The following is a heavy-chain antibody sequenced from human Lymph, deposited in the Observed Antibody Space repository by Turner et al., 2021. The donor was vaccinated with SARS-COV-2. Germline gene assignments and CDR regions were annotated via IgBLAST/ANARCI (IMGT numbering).Heavy chain of an antibody. D-gene: IGHD4-17*01. CDR3: ARDRTSYGDYWAGYYYGMDV. V-gene: IGHV4-59*13. CDR1: GGSISSYF. Sequence: QVQLQESGPGLVKPSETLSLTCTVSGGSISSYFWSWIRQPPGKGLEWIAYIDYSGSTNYNPSLKSRVTISVDTSKNQFSLRLSSVTAADTAVYYCARDRTSYGDYWAGYYYGMDVWGQGTTVTVSS. J-gene: IGHJ6*02. CDR2: IDYSGST.